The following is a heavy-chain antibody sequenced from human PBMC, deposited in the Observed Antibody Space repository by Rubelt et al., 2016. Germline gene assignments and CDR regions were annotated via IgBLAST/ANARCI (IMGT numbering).Heavy chain of an antibody. V-gene: IGHV3-13*01. Sequence: EVQLVESGGGLVQPGGSLRLSCAASGFTFSSYAMHCVRQATGTGLEWVSAIGTAGDTYYPGSVKGRFTISRENAKNSLYLQRNSLRAEDTAVYYCARRQLWSFLFDYWGQGTLVTVSS. CDR3: ARRQLWSFLFDY. D-gene: IGHD5-18*01. J-gene: IGHJ4*02. CDR1: GFTFSSYA. CDR2: IGTAGDT.